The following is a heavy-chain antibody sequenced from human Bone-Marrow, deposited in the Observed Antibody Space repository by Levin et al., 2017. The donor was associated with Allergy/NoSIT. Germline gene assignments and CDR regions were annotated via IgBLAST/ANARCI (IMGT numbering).Heavy chain of an antibody. Sequence: GSLRLSCTVSGDSISGHYWSWIRQPAGKGLEWIGRIFLGGVTNYNASLRSRVTISGDMSRNEVSLRLTSVTAADTAIYYCAREYSYGQYFFDFWGPGTEVTVSS. J-gene: IGHJ4*02. CDR2: IFLGGVT. CDR3: AREYSYGQYFFDF. V-gene: IGHV4-4*07. CDR1: GDSISGHY. D-gene: IGHD5-18*01.